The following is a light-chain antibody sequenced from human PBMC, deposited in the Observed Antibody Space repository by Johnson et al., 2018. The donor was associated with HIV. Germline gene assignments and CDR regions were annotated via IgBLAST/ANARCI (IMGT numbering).Light chain of an antibody. CDR1: SSNIGNNY. J-gene: IGLJ1*01. V-gene: IGLV1-51*02. CDR2: ENN. Sequence: QPVLTQPPSVSAAPGQKVTISCSGSSSNIGNNYVSWYQQLPGTAPKLLMYENNKRPSGIPDRFSGSKSGTSATLDITGLQTGDEADYYCGTWDNSLRAGVFGTGTGVTVL. CDR3: GTWDNSLRAGV.